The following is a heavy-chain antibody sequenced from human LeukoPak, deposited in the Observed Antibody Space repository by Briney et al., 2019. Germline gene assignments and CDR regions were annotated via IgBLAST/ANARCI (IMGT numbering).Heavy chain of an antibody. CDR3: AKDNPVLEY. V-gene: IGHV3-30*18. CDR2: ISKDESNK. CDR1: GFSFSTFG. Sequence: GGSLRLSCAPSGFSFSTFGMHWVRQTPGKGLEWVSHISKDESNKYYADSVKGRFTISRDTSKNTLFLQMNSLRVEDTAIYYCAKDNPVLEYWGQGTLVTVSS. J-gene: IGHJ4*02.